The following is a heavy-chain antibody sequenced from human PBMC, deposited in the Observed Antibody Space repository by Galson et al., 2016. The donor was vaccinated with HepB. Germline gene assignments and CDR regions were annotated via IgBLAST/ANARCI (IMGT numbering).Heavy chain of an antibody. J-gene: IGHJ6*03. Sequence: SVKVSCKASGGSFSSYAINWLRQAPGQGPEWMGGVIPIFGTANYARNFQGRVTITADKFTSTAYMELTNLRSDDTAVYYCAGKRKIVIVPVALPEYYHHLEVWGTGTTVTVSS. V-gene: IGHV1-69*06. D-gene: IGHD2-2*01. CDR1: GGSFSSYA. CDR2: VIPIFGTA. CDR3: AGKRKIVIVPVALPEYYHHLEV.